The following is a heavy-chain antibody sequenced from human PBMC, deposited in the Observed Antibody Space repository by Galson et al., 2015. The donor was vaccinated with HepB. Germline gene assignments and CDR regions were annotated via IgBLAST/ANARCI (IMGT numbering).Heavy chain of an antibody. V-gene: IGHV3-23*01. CDR1: GFTFSSYA. Sequence: SLRLSCAASGFTFSSYAMSWVRQAPGKGLEWVSAISGSGGSTYYADSVKGRFTISRDNSKNTLYLQMNSLRAEDTAVYYCAKRSSSWYAEPPFDYWGQGTLVTVSS. D-gene: IGHD6-13*01. J-gene: IGHJ4*02. CDR3: AKRSSSWYAEPPFDY. CDR2: ISGSGGST.